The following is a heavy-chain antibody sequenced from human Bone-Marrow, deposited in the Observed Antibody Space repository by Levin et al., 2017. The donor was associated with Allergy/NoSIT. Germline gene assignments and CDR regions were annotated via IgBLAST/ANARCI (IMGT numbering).Heavy chain of an antibody. CDR1: GYTFTSYD. V-gene: IGHV1-8*01. Sequence: GESLKISCKASGYTFTSYDINWVRQATGQGLEWMGWMNPNSGNTGYAQKFQGRVTMTRNTSISTAYMELSSLRSEDTAVYYCARGRDGDYPDYWGQGTLVTVSS. CDR2: MNPNSGNT. J-gene: IGHJ4*02. D-gene: IGHD4-17*01. CDR3: ARGRDGDYPDY.